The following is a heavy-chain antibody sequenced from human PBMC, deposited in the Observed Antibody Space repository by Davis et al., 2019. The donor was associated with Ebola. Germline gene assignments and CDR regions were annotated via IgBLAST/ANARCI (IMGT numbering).Heavy chain of an antibody. CDR1: GYTFTRFH. D-gene: IGHD1-26*01. V-gene: IGHV1-46*01. CDR3: ARGPSGSYYLDY. CDR2: INPSGGST. Sequence: ASVKVSCKASGYTFTRFHMHWVRQAPGQGLEWMGIINPSGGSTSYAQKFQGRVTMTRDTSTSTVYMELSSLRSEDTAVYYCARGPSGSYYLDYWGQGTLVTVSS. J-gene: IGHJ4*02.